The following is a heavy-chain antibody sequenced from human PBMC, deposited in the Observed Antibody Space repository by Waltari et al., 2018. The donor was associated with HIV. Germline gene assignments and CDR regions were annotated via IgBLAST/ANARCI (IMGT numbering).Heavy chain of an antibody. CDR3: VRDLGIVVVQDAFDI. Sequence: QVQRVESGGGAVQPGRCLRPSCAGSGLPFSSNGMHWVRQAPGKGLEWVAVLWYDGTNKYYADSVKGRFTISRDNSKNTLYLQMNSLRAEDTALYYCVRDLGIVVVQDAFDIWGQGTLVTVSS. CDR2: LWYDGTNK. V-gene: IGHV3-33*01. CDR1: GLPFSSNG. J-gene: IGHJ3*02. D-gene: IGHD2-2*03.